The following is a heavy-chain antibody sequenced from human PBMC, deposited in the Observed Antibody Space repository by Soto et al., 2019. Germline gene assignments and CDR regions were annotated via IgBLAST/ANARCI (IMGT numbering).Heavy chain of an antibody. CDR3: XRPSGYCSGGSCFPFDY. CDR2: INQDGSEI. V-gene: IGHV3-7*01. CDR1: GFTFNSYW. D-gene: IGHD2-15*01. Sequence: PGGSLRPSCAASGFTFNSYWMTWVRQAPGKGLEWVANINQDGSEIYYGGSVRGRFTISRDNAKNLVYLQMNSVRVEDTAVYHCXRPSGYCSGGSCFPFDYWGQGILVTVSS. J-gene: IGHJ4*02.